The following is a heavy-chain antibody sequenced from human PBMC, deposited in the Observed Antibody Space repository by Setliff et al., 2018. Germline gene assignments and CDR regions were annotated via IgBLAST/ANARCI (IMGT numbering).Heavy chain of an antibody. V-gene: IGHV3-7*01. Sequence: GGSLRLSCAASGFTLSSSWMHWVCQAPEKGLEWVADIKCDGSEKYYVDSVKGRFTISRDNAKNSLYLQMNSLRAEDTAVYYCAKDMRGSSWSTYYYGMDVWGQGTTVTVSS. J-gene: IGHJ6*02. CDR2: IKCDGSEK. CDR3: AKDMRGSSWSTYYYGMDV. CDR1: GFTLSSSW. D-gene: IGHD6-13*01.